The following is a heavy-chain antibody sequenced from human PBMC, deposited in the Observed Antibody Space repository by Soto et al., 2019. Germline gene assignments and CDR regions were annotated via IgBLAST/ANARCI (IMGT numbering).Heavy chain of an antibody. Sequence: EVQLVESGGNLVLPGGSLRLSCVASGFSIDRYWMTWVRQAPGKGLEWVADIKQDGSEKYYVDSVQGRFTISRDNAKRSLYLLMSGLRAEDTAVYYCAKEVLGGQGTLVTVSS. CDR3: AKEVL. D-gene: IGHD2-15*01. J-gene: IGHJ4*02. CDR2: IKQDGSEK. CDR1: GFSIDRYW. V-gene: IGHV3-7*03.